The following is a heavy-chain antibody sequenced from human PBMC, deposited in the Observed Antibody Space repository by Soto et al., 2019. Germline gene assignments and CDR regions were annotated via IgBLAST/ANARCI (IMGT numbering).Heavy chain of an antibody. J-gene: IGHJ4*02. D-gene: IGHD3-22*01. Sequence: SETLSLTCTVSGGSISSGGYYWSWIRQHPGKGLEWIGYIYYSGSTYYNPSLKSRVTISVDTSKNQFSLKLSSVTAADTAVYYFSSGYYYASSGYFSPLDYWGQGTLVSVSA. CDR1: GGSISSGGYY. CDR2: IYYSGST. V-gene: IGHV4-31*03. CDR3: SSGYYYASSGYFSPLDY.